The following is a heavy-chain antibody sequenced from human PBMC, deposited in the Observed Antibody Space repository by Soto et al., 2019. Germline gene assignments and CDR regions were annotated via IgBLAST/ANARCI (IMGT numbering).Heavy chain of an antibody. D-gene: IGHD3-3*02. CDR2: TYYRAKWNA. CDR1: GDSVSTNGVA. J-gene: IGHJ3*02. V-gene: IGHV6-1*01. Sequence: QVQLQQSGPGLVKPSQTPSLTCAISGDSVSTNGVAWNWIRLSPSRGLEWLGRTYYRAKWNADYAQSVKGRITNNPDTTKNQFSLQLNSVTPAESAVYYCARGKPSTFDIWGQGTMVAVSS. CDR3: ARGKPSTFDI.